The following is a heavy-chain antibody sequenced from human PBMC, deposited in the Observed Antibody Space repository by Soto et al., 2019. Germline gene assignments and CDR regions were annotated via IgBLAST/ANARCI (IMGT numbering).Heavy chain of an antibody. J-gene: IGHJ3*02. CDR3: ARTPDI. V-gene: IGHV4-30-2*01. CDR2: IYHNGST. CDR1: GGSISSGGYS. Sequence: PSETLSLTCAVSGGSISSGGYSWSWIRQPPGKGLEWIGYIYHNGSTYYNPSLKSRVTISVDRSKNQFSLKLSSVTAADTAVYYCARTPDIWGQGTMVTVSS.